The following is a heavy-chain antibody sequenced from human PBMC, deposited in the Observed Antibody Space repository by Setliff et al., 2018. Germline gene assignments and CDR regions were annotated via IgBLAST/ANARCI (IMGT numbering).Heavy chain of an antibody. D-gene: IGHD1-26*01. CDR1: GHTFTSYF. Sequence: ASVKVSCKASGHTFTSYFMQWVRQDPGQGLEWMGMINPSGGYTIYAQKLQGRVTFTRNTSTNTAYMELSSLISEDTAVYYCAIPSSGNFYFDYWGQGTLVTVSS. J-gene: IGHJ4*02. CDR3: AIPSSGNFYFDY. CDR2: INPSGGYT. V-gene: IGHV1-46*04.